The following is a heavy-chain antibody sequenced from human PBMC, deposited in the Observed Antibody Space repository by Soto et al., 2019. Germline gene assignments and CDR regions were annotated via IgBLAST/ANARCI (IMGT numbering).Heavy chain of an antibody. Sequence: QLQLQESGPGLVKPSETLSLTCTVSGGSISSSSYYWGWIRQPPGKGLEWIGSIYYSGSTYYNPSLKSRVTISVDTSKNQFSLKLSSVTAADTAVYYCAREPIADPYGGAFDIWGQGTMVTVSS. CDR2: IYYSGST. CDR3: AREPIADPYGGAFDI. J-gene: IGHJ3*02. CDR1: GGSISSSSYY. V-gene: IGHV4-39*02. D-gene: IGHD6-13*01.